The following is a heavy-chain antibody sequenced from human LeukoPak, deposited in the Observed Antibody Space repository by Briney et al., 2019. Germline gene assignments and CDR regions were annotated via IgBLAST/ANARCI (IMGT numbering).Heavy chain of an antibody. CDR3: ATLKLGMTGTFDI. D-gene: IGHD7-27*01. Sequence: KTSETLSLTCTVSGGSINDYYWSWIRRPPGKGLEWIGFISYSGSTNYNPSLQSGLTISLDTSKNQVSLKLSTVTAADTAVYHCATLKLGMTGTFDIWGQGTMVTVSS. V-gene: IGHV4-59*01. CDR1: GGSINDYY. CDR2: ISYSGST. J-gene: IGHJ3*02.